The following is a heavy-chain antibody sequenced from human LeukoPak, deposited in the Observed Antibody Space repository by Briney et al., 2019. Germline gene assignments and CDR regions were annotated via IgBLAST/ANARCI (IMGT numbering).Heavy chain of an antibody. CDR1: GYTFTSYD. V-gene: IGHV1-8*01. CDR2: MNPNSGNT. Sequence: GASVKVSCKASGYTFTSYDINWVRQATGQGLEWMGWMNPNSGNTGYAQKFQGRVTMTRNTSISTAYMELSSLRSDDTAVYYCARARRDGYKNWFDPWGQGTLVTVSS. J-gene: IGHJ5*02. CDR3: ARARRDGYKNWFDP. D-gene: IGHD5-24*01.